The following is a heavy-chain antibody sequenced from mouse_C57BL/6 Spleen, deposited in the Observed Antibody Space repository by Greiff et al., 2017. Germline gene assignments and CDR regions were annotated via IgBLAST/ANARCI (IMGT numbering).Heavy chain of an antibody. J-gene: IGHJ3*01. CDR2: ISSGGSYT. V-gene: IGHV5-6*01. Sequence: EVQLQESGGDLVKPGGSLKLSCAASGFTFSSYGMSWVRQTPDKRLEWVATISSGGSYTYYPDSVKGRFTISRDNAKNTLYLQMSSLKSEDTAMYYCARLNGYSAWFAYWGQGTLVTVSA. CDR1: GFTFSSYG. CDR3: ARLNGYSAWFAY. D-gene: IGHD2-2*01.